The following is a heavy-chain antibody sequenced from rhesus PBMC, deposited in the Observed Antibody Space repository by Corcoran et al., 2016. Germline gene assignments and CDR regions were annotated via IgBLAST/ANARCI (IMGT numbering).Heavy chain of an antibody. J-gene: IGHJ4*01. V-gene: IGHV4-76*01. D-gene: IGHD6-43*01. Sequence: QVQLQESGPGLVKPSETLSLTCAVSGGSISGGSDWSWIPQPPGKGLEWIGYIYGSSGSTNYNPSLKNRVTISKDTSKNQFSLKLSSVTAADTAVYYCARRGSSSYGDWGQGVLVTVSS. CDR3: ARRGSSSYGD. CDR2: IYGSSGST. CDR1: GGSISGGSD.